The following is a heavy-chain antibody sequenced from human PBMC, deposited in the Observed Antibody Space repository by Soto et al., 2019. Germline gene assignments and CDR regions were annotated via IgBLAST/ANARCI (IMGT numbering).Heavy chain of an antibody. D-gene: IGHD3-10*01. CDR1: GFTFSSYW. V-gene: IGHV3-74*01. CDR3: TRDIGGKGAY. J-gene: IGHJ4*02. Sequence: EVQLVESGGGLVQPGGSLRLSCATSGFTFSSYWMHWVRQVPGKGLLWVSRIDEYGNTINYADSVRGRFTISRDNARNTLYLEMNSPRAEDTAMYYCTRDIGGKGAYWGPGTLVTVSS. CDR2: IDEYGNTI.